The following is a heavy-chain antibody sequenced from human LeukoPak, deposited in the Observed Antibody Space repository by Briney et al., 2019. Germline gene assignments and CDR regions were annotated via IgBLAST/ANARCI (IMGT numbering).Heavy chain of an antibody. V-gene: IGHV1-2*02. D-gene: IGHD3-3*01. CDR1: GYTFTGYY. J-gene: IGHJ5*02. CDR3: ARDDYDFWSGYYNYWFDP. Sequence: ASVKVSCKASGYTFTGYYMHWVRQAPGQGLEWMGWINRNSGGTNYAQKFQGRVTMTRDTSISTAYMELSRLRSDDTAVYYCARDDYDFWSGYYNYWFDPWGQGTLVTVSS. CDR2: INRNSGGT.